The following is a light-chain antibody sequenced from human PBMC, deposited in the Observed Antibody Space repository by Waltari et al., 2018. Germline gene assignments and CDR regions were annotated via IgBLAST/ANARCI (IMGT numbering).Light chain of an antibody. V-gene: IGLV3-27*01. J-gene: IGLJ3*02. Sequence: SYELTHPSSVSVSPGQTARLTSAGHLLPKQFPRWFQKKPGQAPVLGIYKDTERPSGISERFSGFSSGTTVTLTISGARVEDEADYYCYSETDNNLWVFGGGTKLTVL. CDR3: YSETDNNLWV. CDR2: KDT. CDR1: LLPKQF.